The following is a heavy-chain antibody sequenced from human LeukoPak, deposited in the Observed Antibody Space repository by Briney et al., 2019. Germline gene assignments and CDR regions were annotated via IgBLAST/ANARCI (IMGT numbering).Heavy chain of an antibody. J-gene: IGHJ5*02. CDR1: GFTFSSYA. CDR2: ISYDGSNK. D-gene: IGHD6-19*01. CDR3: ARIEVASPYNWFDP. V-gene: IGHV3-30-3*01. Sequence: GGSLRLSCAASGFTFSSYAMHWVRQAPGKGLEWVAVISYDGSNKYYADSVKGRFTISRDNAKNSLYLQMNSLRAEDTAVYYCARIEVASPYNWFDPWGQGTLVTVSS.